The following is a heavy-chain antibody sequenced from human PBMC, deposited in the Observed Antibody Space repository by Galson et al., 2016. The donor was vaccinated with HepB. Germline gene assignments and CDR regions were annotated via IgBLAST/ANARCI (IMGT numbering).Heavy chain of an antibody. J-gene: IGHJ4*02. CDR3: ARHALLVPGSI. CDR1: GDSISSTTYY. V-gene: IGHV4-39*01. Sequence: SETLSLTCTVSGDSISSTTYYWGWIRQSPGKGLEWIGTIYYTGITYYNPSLKSRVTISVDTSKNQFSLSLSSVTAADAAVYYCARHALLVPGSIWGQGALVAVSS. D-gene: IGHD2-15*01. CDR2: IYYTGIT.